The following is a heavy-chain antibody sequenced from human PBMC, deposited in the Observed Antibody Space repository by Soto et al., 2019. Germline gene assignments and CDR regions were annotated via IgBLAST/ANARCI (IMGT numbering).Heavy chain of an antibody. D-gene: IGHD6-19*01. J-gene: IGHJ3*02. V-gene: IGHV4-39*01. CDR1: GGSISSSSYY. Sequence: SETLSLTCTVSGGSISSSSYYWGWIRQPPGKGLEWIGSIYYSGSTYYNPSLKSRVTISVDTSKNQFSLKLSSVTAADTAVYYCARHRDSAVAGTPGAFDIWGQGTMVT. CDR3: ARHRDSAVAGTPGAFDI. CDR2: IYYSGST.